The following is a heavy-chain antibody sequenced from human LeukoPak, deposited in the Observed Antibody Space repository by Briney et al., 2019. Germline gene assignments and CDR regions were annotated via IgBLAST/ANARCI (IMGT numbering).Heavy chain of an antibody. D-gene: IGHD3-10*01. CDR2: ISAHNGNT. V-gene: IGHV1-18*01. CDR3: AREGHNYYGSGSYEEDY. Sequence: GASVKVSCKASGYTFTSYGISWVRQAPGQGLEWMGWISAHNGNTNYAQKLQGRVTMTTDTSTSTAYMELRSLRSDDTAVYYCAREGHNYYGSGSYEEDYWGQGTLVTVSS. CDR1: GYTFTSYG. J-gene: IGHJ4*02.